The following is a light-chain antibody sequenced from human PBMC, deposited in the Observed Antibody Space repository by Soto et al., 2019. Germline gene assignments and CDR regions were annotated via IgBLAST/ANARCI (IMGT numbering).Light chain of an antibody. CDR1: QDISKY. CDR2: DVF. J-gene: IGKJ1*01. V-gene: IGKV1-33*01. Sequence: DLPMTQSPSSLSASVGDRVTITCQASQDISKYLNWYQQKPGKAPKLLIYDVFNLETGVPSRISGSGSGTDFTFTISRLQPEDIATYYCQQDDNLPCTFGQGTKVEI. CDR3: QQDDNLPCT.